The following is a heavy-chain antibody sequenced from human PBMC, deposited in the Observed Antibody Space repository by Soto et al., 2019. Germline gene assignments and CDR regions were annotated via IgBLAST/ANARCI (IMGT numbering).Heavy chain of an antibody. Sequence: QVQLVESGGGVVQPGRSLRLSCVASGFTFSSYGMHWVRQAPGKGLEWVAIISYDGSNTYYADSVKGRFTISRDNSENTLYLQTNSLRAEDTSVYFCAKEGGLRRSYYISSPDYFDYWGQGTLVSFSS. J-gene: IGHJ4*02. D-gene: IGHD1-26*01. CDR3: AKEGGLRRSYYISSPDYFDY. V-gene: IGHV3-30*18. CDR2: ISYDGSNT. CDR1: GFTFSSYG.